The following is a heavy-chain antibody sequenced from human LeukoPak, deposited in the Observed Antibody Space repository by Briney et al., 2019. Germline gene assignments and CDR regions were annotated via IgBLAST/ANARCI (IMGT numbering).Heavy chain of an antibody. Sequence: ASVKVSCKASGDTFTSYDINWVRQATGQGLEWMGWMNPNRGNTAYSQRFQGRVTMTRDTSISTAYMELSSLTSDDTAVYYCARAVWFGELYLFDYWGQGTLVTVSS. CDR1: GDTFTSYD. CDR2: MNPNRGNT. CDR3: ARAVWFGELYLFDY. J-gene: IGHJ4*02. D-gene: IGHD3-10*01. V-gene: IGHV1-8*01.